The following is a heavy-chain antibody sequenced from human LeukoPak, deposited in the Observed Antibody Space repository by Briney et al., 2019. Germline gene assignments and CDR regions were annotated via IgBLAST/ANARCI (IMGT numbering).Heavy chain of an antibody. Sequence: SETLSLTCTVSGGSITSFYWSWIRQPPGKGLEWIGYIYYSGNTNYNPSLKSRVTISVDRSKNQFSLELSSVTAADTAIYYCAKGDPTFLFWYFDLWGRGTLVTVSS. CDR1: GGSITSFY. CDR2: IYYSGNT. J-gene: IGHJ2*01. D-gene: IGHD3-16*01. V-gene: IGHV4-59*01. CDR3: AKGDPTFLFWYFDL.